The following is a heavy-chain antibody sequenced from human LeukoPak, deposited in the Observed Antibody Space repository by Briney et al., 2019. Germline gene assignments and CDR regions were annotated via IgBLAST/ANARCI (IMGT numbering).Heavy chain of an antibody. CDR1: GFTFSSYW. CDR2: IKQDGSEK. CDR3: ARGYYDLWSGYLDYFDY. V-gene: IGHV3-7*01. D-gene: IGHD3-3*01. Sequence: PGGSLRLSCAATGFTFSSYWMSWVRQAPGKGLEWVANIKQDGSEKYYVDSVKGRFTISRDNAKNSLYLQMNSLRAEDTAVYYCARGYYDLWSGYLDYFDYWGQGTLVTVSS. J-gene: IGHJ4*02.